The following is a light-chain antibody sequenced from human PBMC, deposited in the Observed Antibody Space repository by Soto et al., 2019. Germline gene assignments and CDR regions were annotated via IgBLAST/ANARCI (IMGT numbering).Light chain of an antibody. V-gene: IGKV1-5*01. CDR2: DAS. J-gene: IGKJ1*01. CDR3: QQYNSYWT. CDR1: QSISSW. Sequence: DIQMTQSPSTLSASVGDRVTITCRASQSISSWLAWYQQKTGKAPKLLIYDASSLESGVPSKFSGSGSGKKFSFTISGLQPDDFATYYCQQYNSYWTFGQGTKV.